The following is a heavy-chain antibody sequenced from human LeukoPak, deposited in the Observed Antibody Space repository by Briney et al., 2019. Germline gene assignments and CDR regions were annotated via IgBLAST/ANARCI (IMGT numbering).Heavy chain of an antibody. CDR2: INPNSGGT. CDR1: GYTFTGYY. J-gene: IGHJ4*02. CDR3: AREFYDFWSGQHQYYFDY. D-gene: IGHD3-3*01. V-gene: IGHV1-2*02. Sequence: ASVKVSCKASGYTFTGYYMHWVRQAPGQGLEWMGWINPNSGGTNYAQKFQGRVTMTRGTSISTAYMELSRLRSDDTAVYYCAREFYDFWSGQHQYYFDYWGQGTLVTVSS.